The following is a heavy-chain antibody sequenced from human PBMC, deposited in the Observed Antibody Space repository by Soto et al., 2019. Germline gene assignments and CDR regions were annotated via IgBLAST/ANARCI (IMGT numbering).Heavy chain of an antibody. CDR2: ISYEGSNK. D-gene: IGHD1-26*01. CDR3: AKDRLIVGATMHYYYGMDV. J-gene: IGHJ6*02. Sequence: GGSLRLSCAASGFTFSSYGMHWGRQAPGKGLEWVAVISYEGSNKYYAGSVKGRSTISRDNSKNTLDLQMNSLRAEDTAVYYCAKDRLIVGATMHYYYGMDVWGQGTTVTVSS. V-gene: IGHV3-30*18. CDR1: GFTFSSYG.